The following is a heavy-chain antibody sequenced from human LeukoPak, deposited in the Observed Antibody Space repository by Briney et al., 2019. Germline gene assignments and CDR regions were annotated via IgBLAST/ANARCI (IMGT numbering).Heavy chain of an antibody. CDR1: GYTFTSYG. D-gene: IGHD6-19*01. V-gene: IGHV1-18*01. CDR2: ISAYNGNT. J-gene: IGHJ3*02. CDR3: ARVSGIAVAGNDAFDI. Sequence: ASVKVACKASGYTFTSYGISWVRQAPGQGLEGMGWISAYNGNTNYAQKLQGRVTMTTDTSTSTAYMELRSLRSDDTAVYYCARVSGIAVAGNDAFDIWGQGTMVTVSS.